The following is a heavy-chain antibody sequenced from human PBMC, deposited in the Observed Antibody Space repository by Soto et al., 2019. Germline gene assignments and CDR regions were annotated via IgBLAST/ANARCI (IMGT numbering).Heavy chain of an antibody. V-gene: IGHV1-24*01. CDR1: GYTLTELS. CDR3: ATSLYYYDSSGYLLLVDWFDP. D-gene: IGHD3-22*01. J-gene: IGHJ5*02. CDR2: FDREDGET. Sequence: GASVKVSCKVSGYTLTELSMHWVRQAPGKGLEWMGGFDREDGETIYAQKFQGRVTMTEDTSTDTAYMELSSLRSEDTAVYYCATSLYYYDSSGYLLLVDWFDPWGQGTLVTVSS.